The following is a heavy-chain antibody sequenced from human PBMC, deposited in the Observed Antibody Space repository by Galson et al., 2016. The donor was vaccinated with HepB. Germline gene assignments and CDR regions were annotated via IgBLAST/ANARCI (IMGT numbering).Heavy chain of an antibody. J-gene: IGHJ3*01. CDR1: GFSLSIYS. Sequence: SIRLSCAASGFSLSIYSMNWVRQAPGKGLEWVSTIRGSGTGTSYTDSVKGRFTISRDNSKNSLYLQMNSLRAEDTAVYYCVRDDYLDVWGQGTMVIVSS. D-gene: IGHD4-11*01. CDR2: IRGSGTGT. CDR3: VRDDYLDV. V-gene: IGHV3-23*01.